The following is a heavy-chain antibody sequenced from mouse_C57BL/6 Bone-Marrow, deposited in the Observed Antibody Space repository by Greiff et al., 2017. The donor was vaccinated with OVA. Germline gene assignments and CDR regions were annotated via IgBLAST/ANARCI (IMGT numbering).Heavy chain of an antibody. CDR3: AREDLRSRAY. D-gene: IGHD1-1*01. CDR2: ISDGGSYT. J-gene: IGHJ3*01. CDR1: GFTFSSYA. Sequence: EVKLVESGGGLVKPGGSLKLSCAASGFTFSSYAMSWVRQTPEKRLAWVATISDGGSYTYYPDNVKGRFTISRDNAKNNLYLQMSHLKSEDTAMYYCAREDLRSRAYWGQGTLVTVSA. V-gene: IGHV5-4*01.